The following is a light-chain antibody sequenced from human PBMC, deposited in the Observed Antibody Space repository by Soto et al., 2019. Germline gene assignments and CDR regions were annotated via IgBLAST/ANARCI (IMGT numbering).Light chain of an antibody. Sequence: IVVTQSPGTLSLSPGEIATLSCRASQSVSSSYLAWYQQTPGQAPRLLIYGASSRVTGIPDRFSGSGSGSDFTLTISRLEPEDFAVYYCQQYGSSPRTFGQGTKVDI. CDR2: GAS. CDR3: QQYGSSPRT. V-gene: IGKV3-20*01. J-gene: IGKJ1*01. CDR1: QSVSSSY.